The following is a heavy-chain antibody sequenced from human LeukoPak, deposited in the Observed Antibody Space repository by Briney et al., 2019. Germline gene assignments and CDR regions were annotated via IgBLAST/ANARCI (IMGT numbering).Heavy chain of an antibody. J-gene: IGHJ5*02. CDR2: ISAYNGNT. V-gene: IGHV1-18*01. D-gene: IGHD3-3*01. Sequence: GASVKVSCKASGYTFTSYGISWVRQAPGQGLEWMGWISAYNGNTNYAQKLQGRVTMTTDTSTSTAYMELRRLRSDDTAVYYCARDGRYYDFWSGYHRWFDPWGQGTLVTVSS. CDR1: GYTFTSYG. CDR3: ARDGRYYDFWSGYHRWFDP.